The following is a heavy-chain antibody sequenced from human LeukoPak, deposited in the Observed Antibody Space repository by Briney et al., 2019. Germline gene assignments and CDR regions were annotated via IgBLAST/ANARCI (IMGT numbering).Heavy chain of an antibody. D-gene: IGHD2-2*01. CDR1: GFTFSSYA. CDR2: ISSNGGST. V-gene: IGHV3-64*01. Sequence: QPGGSLRLSCAASGFTFSSYAMHWVRQAPGKGLEYVSAISSNGGSTYYANSVKGRFTISRDNSKNTLYLQMGSLRAEDTAVYYCARDTRGESDYWGQGTLDTVSS. CDR3: ARDTRGESDY. J-gene: IGHJ4*02.